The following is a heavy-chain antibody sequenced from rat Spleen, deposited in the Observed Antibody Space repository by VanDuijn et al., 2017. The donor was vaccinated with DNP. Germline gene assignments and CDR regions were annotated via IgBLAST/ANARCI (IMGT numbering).Heavy chain of an antibody. CDR3: LKHLDA. Sequence: EVQLVESGGGLVQPGRSLKLSCAASGFTFSSYGMAWVRQAPTKGLEWVATVSYDGSSTYYRDSVKGRFTISRDNAENTVYLQMNSLRSEDTATYYCLKHLDAWGQGTSVTVSS. CDR2: VSYDGSST. CDR1: GFTFSSYG. V-gene: IGHV5-29*01. J-gene: IGHJ4*01.